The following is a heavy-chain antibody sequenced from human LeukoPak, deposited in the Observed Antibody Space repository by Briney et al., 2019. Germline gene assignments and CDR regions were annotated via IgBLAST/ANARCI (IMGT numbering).Heavy chain of an antibody. V-gene: IGHV1-2*02. CDR1: GYTFSDYY. CDR2: INPNSGGT. J-gene: IGHJ4*02. D-gene: IGHD1-26*01. Sequence: GASVKVSCKASGYTFSDYYIHWVRQAPGQGLEWVGWINPNSGGTASAQKLQGRVTMTRDTSISATYMELRTQTSDDTAVYYCARGTRGSYSSIHDWGQGTLVTVSS. CDR3: ARGTRGSYSSIHD.